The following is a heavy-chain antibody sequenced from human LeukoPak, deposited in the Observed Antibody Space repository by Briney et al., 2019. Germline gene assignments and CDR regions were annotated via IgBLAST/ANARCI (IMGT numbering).Heavy chain of an antibody. CDR1: GYSFTSCW. D-gene: IGHD6-13*01. Sequence: GESLKISCKGSGYSFTSCWIGWVRQMPGKGLEWMGIIYPGDSDTRYSPSFQGQVTISADKSISTAYLQWSSLKASDTAMYYCARHPLAAGYYFDYWGQGTLVTVSS. J-gene: IGHJ4*02. CDR3: ARHPLAAGYYFDY. V-gene: IGHV5-51*01. CDR2: IYPGDSDT.